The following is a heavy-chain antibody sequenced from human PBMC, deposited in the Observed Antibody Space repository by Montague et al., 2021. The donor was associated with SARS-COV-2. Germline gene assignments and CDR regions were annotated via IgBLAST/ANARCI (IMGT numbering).Heavy chain of an antibody. CDR2: MYSSGNP. V-gene: IGHV4-39*01. D-gene: IGHD6-19*01. CDR3: ARSTSGWFIY. CDR1: GGSISSTSFF. J-gene: IGHJ4*02. Sequence: SETLSLTCSVSGGSISSTSFFWAWIRQPPGKELDWVGSMYSSGNPYYNLSLKSRVTLSGDTSRNQLSVRLSSVTAADTAVCYCARSTSGWFIYWGQGTLVTVSS.